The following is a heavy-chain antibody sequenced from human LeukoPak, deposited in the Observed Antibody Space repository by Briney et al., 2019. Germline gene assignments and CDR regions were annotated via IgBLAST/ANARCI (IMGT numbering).Heavy chain of an antibody. CDR1: GFTFSSNY. V-gene: IGHV3-53*01. J-gene: IGHJ4*02. CDR2: IYIGGIT. D-gene: IGHD1-26*01. CDR3: ARVLGGSYHFDY. Sequence: GGSLRLSCAASGFTFSSNYMSWVRQAPGKGLEWVSIIYIGGITYYSDAVKGRFTITRDSSKNTLYLQMNSLRAEDTAVYYCARVLGGSYHFDYWGQGTLVTVSS.